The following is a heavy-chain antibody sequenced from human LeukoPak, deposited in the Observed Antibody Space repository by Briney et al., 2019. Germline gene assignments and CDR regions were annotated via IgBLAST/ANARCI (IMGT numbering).Heavy chain of an antibody. CDR2: INHSGST. CDR1: GGSFSGYY. D-gene: IGHD1-26*01. V-gene: IGHV4-34*01. J-gene: IGHJ5*02. Sequence: SETLSLTCAVYGGSFSGYYWSWIRQPPGKGLEWIGEINHSGSTNYNPSLKSRVTISVDTSKNQFSLKLSSVTAADTAVYYCASSPLVGANNWFDPWGQGTLVTVSS. CDR3: ASSPLVGANNWFDP.